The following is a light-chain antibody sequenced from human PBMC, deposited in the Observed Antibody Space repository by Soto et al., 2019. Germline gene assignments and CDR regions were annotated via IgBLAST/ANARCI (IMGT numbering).Light chain of an antibody. CDR3: SSYTGSSTPV. V-gene: IGLV2-14*01. CDR2: EVS. CDR1: SSDVGGYNY. J-gene: IGLJ3*02. Sequence: QSALTQPASVSGSPGQSITISCTGTSSDVGGYNYFSWYQHHPGKAPKLMIYEVSNRPSGVSNRFSGSKSGNTASLTISGLQAEDEADYYCSSYTGSSTPVFGGGTKLTVL.